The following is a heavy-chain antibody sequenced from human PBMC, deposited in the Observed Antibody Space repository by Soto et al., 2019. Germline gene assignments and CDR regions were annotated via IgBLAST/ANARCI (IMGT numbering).Heavy chain of an antibody. CDR1: GGTFSSYA. Sequence: SVKVSCKASGGTFSSYAISWVRQAPGQGLEWMGGIIPIFGTANYAQKFQGRVTITADESTSTAYMELSSLRSEDTAVYYCARGDTAMVIFDYWGQGTLVTVSS. CDR3: ARGDTAMVIFDY. V-gene: IGHV1-69*13. J-gene: IGHJ4*02. D-gene: IGHD5-18*01. CDR2: IIPIFGTA.